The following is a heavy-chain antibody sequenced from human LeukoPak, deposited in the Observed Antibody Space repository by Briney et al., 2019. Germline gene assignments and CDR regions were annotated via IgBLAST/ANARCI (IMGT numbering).Heavy chain of an antibody. CDR3: VRGLAAAGY. J-gene: IGHJ4*02. CDR2: IKQDGNEK. V-gene: IGHV3-7*01. CDR1: GFTFSSYE. Sequence: LSGGPLRLSCAASGFTFSSYEMNWVRQAPGTGLEWVANIKQDGNEKYYVDSVKGRFTISRDNAKNSLYLQMDSLRAEDTAVYYCVRGLAAAGYWGQGTLVTVSS. D-gene: IGHD6-13*01.